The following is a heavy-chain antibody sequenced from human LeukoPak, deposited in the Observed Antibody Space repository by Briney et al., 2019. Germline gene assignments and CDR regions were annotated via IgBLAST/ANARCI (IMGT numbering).Heavy chain of an antibody. Sequence: GGSLRLSCAAYGFTFSSDAMRWVRQAPGKGLEWVSAISSSGGSTYYADSVRGRFIISRDSSKNTLYLQMNSLRVEDTAVYYCAKGGAQVGGQGTLVTVSS. V-gene: IGHV3-23*01. J-gene: IGHJ4*02. D-gene: IGHD1-26*01. CDR2: ISSSGGST. CDR1: GFTFSSDA. CDR3: AKGGAQV.